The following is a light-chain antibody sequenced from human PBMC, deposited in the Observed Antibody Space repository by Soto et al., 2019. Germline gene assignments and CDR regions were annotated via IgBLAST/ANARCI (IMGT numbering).Light chain of an antibody. CDR1: QHITSW. J-gene: IGKJ4*01. V-gene: IGKV1-12*01. CDR2: AAS. Sequence: DLQMTQSPSSVSAFVGDRVTITCRASQHITSWLAWYQQKPGKAPKLLIYAASSLQSGVPSRFSGRESGTDFTLTISSLQPEDFATYFCQQADSFPVTFGGGTRVEIK. CDR3: QQADSFPVT.